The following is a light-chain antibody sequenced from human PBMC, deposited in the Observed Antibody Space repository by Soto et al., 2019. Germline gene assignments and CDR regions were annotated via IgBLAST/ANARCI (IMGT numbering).Light chain of an antibody. J-gene: IGKJ2*02. CDR1: QSVSNN. V-gene: IGKV3-15*01. CDR2: GAS. CDR3: QQYNNWPPCT. Sequence: EIVITQSPAPLSVSPGERATLSCRASQSVSNNLAWYQQKPGQAPRLLLYGASTRATGIPARFSGSGSGTEFTLTISSLQSEDFAVYYCQQYNNWPPCTFGQGTKVDIK.